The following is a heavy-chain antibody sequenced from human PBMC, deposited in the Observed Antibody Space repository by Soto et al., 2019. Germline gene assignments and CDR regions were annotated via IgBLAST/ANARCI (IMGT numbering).Heavy chain of an antibody. CDR1: GGSFSGYY. CDR3: ARDKITGLFDY. CDR2: INHSGST. J-gene: IGHJ4*02. V-gene: IGHV4-34*01. D-gene: IGHD2-8*02. Sequence: QVQLQQWGAGLLKPSETLSLTCAVYGGSFSGYYWTWIRQTPGTGLEWIGEINHSGSTNYNPSLKSRVTISVDTSKTQFSLKLTSVTAADTAVYYCARDKITGLFDYWGQGTLVTVSS.